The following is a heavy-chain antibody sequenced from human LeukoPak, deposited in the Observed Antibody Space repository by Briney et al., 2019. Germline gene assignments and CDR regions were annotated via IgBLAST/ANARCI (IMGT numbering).Heavy chain of an antibody. D-gene: IGHD5-24*01. J-gene: IGHJ6*03. CDR2: ISSSSSYI. CDR3: ARVSDGYNSYYYYYMDV. Sequence: PGGSLRLSCAAYGFTFSSYSMNWVRQAPGEGLEWVSSISSSSSYIYYADSVKGRFTISRDNAKNSLYLQMNSLRAEDTAVYYCARVSDGYNSYYYYYMDVWGKGTTVTVSS. CDR1: GFTFSSYS. V-gene: IGHV3-21*01.